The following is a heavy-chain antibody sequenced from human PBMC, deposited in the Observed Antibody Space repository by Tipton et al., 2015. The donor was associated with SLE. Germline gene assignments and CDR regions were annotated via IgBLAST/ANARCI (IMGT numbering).Heavy chain of an antibody. CDR2: IFYSGST. V-gene: IGHV4-61*08. CDR1: GGSISSGGYY. D-gene: IGHD1-26*01. J-gene: IGHJ4*02. Sequence: TLSLTCAVYGGSISSGGYYWSWIRQPPGKGLEWIGYIFYSGSTNYNPSLKSRVTISVDTSKNQFSLKLSSVTAADTAVYYCARVSGWAYFDYWGQGTLVTVSS. CDR3: ARVSGWAYFDY.